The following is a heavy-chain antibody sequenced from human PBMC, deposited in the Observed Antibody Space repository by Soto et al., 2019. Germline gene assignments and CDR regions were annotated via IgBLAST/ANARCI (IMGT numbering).Heavy chain of an antibody. CDR2: IHGGGNT. D-gene: IGHD1-26*01. Sequence: PVGSLRLSCVASGFSVSANYMTWIRQAPVNGLEWVSVIHGGGNTYYADSVKGRFTISRDNSKNTVHLQMNSLKTEDTAVYYCTTTGDRLRKWELRDLDYWGQGTLVTVSS. J-gene: IGHJ4*02. CDR3: TTTGDRLRKWELRDLDY. CDR1: GFSVSANY. V-gene: IGHV3-53*01.